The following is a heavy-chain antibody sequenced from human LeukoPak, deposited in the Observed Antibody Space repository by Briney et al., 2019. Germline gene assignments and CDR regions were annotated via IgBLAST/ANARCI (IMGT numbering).Heavy chain of an antibody. CDR1: GGSISSSSYN. V-gene: IGHV4-39*07. Sequence: SETLSLTCTVSGGSISSSSYNWGWIRQPPGKGLEWIGSIYYSGSTYYNPSLKSRVGISLDTSKTQFSLKLSSVTAADTALYYCATLLSDYGAHYFDSWGQGVLVTVSS. D-gene: IGHD4-17*01. J-gene: IGHJ4*02. CDR3: ATLLSDYGAHYFDS. CDR2: IYYSGST.